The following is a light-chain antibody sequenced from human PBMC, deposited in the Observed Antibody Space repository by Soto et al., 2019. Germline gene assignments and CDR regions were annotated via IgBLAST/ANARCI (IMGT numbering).Light chain of an antibody. J-gene: IGLJ1*01. Sequence: QSVLTQPASVSGSPGQSITISCTGTSSDVGAYNRVSWYQQHSGKAPKLMIYEVSNRPSGVSNRFSGSKSGNTASLTISGLQAEDEADYYCLSYTTSSSYVFGPGTKLTVL. V-gene: IGLV2-14*01. CDR2: EVS. CDR1: SSDVGAYNR. CDR3: LSYTTSSSYV.